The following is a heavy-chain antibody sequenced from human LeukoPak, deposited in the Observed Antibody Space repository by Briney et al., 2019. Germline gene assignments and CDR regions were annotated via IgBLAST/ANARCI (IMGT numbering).Heavy chain of an antibody. V-gene: IGHV1-18*04. CDR1: GYTFTDSY. CDR3: ARTRTPGGHSSSSSN. CDR2: ISAYNGNT. Sequence: GASVKVSCKASGYTFTDSYLHWVRQAPGQGLEWMGWISAYNGNTNYAQKLQGRVTMTTDTSTSTAYMELRSLRSDDTAVYYCARTRTPGGHSSSSSNWGQGTLVTVSS. J-gene: IGHJ1*01. D-gene: IGHD6-13*01.